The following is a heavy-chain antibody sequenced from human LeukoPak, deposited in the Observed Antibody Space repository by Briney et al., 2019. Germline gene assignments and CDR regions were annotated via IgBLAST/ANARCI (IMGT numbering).Heavy chain of an antibody. J-gene: IGHJ4*02. V-gene: IGHV4-4*02. CDR3: GREGGFYRPLDY. Sequence: SETLSLICGVSGGSVININWWTWVRQPPGEGLEWIGEVHRNGRTNYNPALESRLTMSVDESENQVSLKLTSVTAADTAVYYCGREGGFYRPLDYSGQGTLVTVSS. D-gene: IGHD3-3*01. CDR1: GGSVININW. CDR2: VHRNGRT.